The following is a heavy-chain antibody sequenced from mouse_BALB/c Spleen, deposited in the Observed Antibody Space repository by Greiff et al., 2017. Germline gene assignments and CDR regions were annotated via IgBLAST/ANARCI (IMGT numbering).Heavy chain of an antibody. J-gene: IGHJ1*01. D-gene: IGHD1-1*01. CDR2: ISYDGSN. CDR3: ARPYYYGSSYWYFDV. CDR1: GYSITSGYY. V-gene: IGHV3-6*02. Sequence: EVKLEESGPGLVKPSQSLSLTCSVTGYSITSGYYWNWIRQFPGNKLEWMGYISYDGSNNYNPSLKNRISITRDTSKNQFFLKLNSVTTEDTATYYCARPYYYGSSYWYFDVWGAGTTVTVSS.